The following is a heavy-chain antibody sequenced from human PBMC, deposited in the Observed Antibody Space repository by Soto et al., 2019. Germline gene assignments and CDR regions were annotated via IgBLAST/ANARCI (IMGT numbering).Heavy chain of an antibody. CDR3: ARGLSSHRRLQAEGSFDP. V-gene: IGHV3-11*05. D-gene: IGHD2-15*01. CDR1: GFIFSDYY. Sequence: GGSLRLSCAASGFIFSDYYMSWIRQAPGKGLEWFSYITPSSSHTNYADSVKGRFTISRDNAESSLYLQMNSLRAEDTAVYYCARGLSSHRRLQAEGSFDPWGQGTLVTVSS. J-gene: IGHJ5*02. CDR2: ITPSSSHT.